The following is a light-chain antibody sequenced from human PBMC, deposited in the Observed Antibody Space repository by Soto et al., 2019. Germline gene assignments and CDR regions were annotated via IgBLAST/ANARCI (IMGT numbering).Light chain of an antibody. Sequence: QSVLTQPPSVSAAPGQKVTISCSGSNSNIGINYVSWYQQLPGTAPKLLIYDNDKRPSGIPDRFSGSKSGTSATLAITGLQTGDDADYYCGTWETSLNTGVFGGGTQLTVL. J-gene: IGLJ7*01. CDR1: NSNIGINY. V-gene: IGLV1-51*01. CDR3: GTWETSLNTGV. CDR2: DND.